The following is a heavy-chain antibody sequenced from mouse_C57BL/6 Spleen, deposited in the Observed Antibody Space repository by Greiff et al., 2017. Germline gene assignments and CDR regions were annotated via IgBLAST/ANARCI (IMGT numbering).Heavy chain of an antibody. CDR3: ARGDDDYDGYFDY. CDR2: INPNNGGT. Sequence: VQLQQSGPELVKPGASVKMSCKASGYTFTDYNMHWVKQSHGKSLEWIGYINPNNGGTSYNQKFKGKATLTGNKSSSTAYMELRSLTSEDSAVYYCARGDDDYDGYFDYWGQGTTLTVSS. J-gene: IGHJ2*01. CDR1: GYTFTDYN. V-gene: IGHV1-22*01. D-gene: IGHD2-4*01.